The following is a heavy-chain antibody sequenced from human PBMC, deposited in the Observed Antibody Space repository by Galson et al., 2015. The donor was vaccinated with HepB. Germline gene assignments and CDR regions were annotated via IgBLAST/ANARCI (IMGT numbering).Heavy chain of an antibody. J-gene: IGHJ4*02. Sequence: SLRLSCAASGFTFSTYSMNWVRQAPGKGLEWVSYISSSSDTMYYADSVKGRFTISRDNSRDTVYLQTNGLRPEDTAVYFCASDLDGSGSFYNMLAYWGQGIMVTVSS. D-gene: IGHD3-10*01. V-gene: IGHV3-48*01. CDR1: GFTFSTYS. CDR3: ASDLDGSGSFYNMLAY. CDR2: ISSSSDTM.